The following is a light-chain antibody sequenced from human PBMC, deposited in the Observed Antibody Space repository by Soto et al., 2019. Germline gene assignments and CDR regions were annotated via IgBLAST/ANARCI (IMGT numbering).Light chain of an antibody. CDR1: QSVSSSY. CDR3: QQYGSLPPT. J-gene: IGKJ3*01. Sequence: EIVLTQSPGTLSLSPGERATLSCRASQSVSSSYLAWYQQKPGQAPRLLIYGASSRATGIPDRFSGSGSGTDFTLTISRVEPEDFAVYYCQQYGSLPPTFGPGTKVDIK. V-gene: IGKV3-20*01. CDR2: GAS.